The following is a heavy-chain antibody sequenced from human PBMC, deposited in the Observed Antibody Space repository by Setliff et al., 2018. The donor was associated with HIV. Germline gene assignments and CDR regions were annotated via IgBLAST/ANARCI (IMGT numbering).Heavy chain of an antibody. D-gene: IGHD6-13*01. V-gene: IGHV1-24*01. CDR1: GYTLTELS. CDR3: ATASPGQQPYYYYYYGMDV. J-gene: IGHJ6*02. Sequence: GASVKVSCKVSGYTLTELSRHWVRQAPGKGLEWMGGFDPGDGETIYAQKFQGRVTMTEDTSTDTAYMELSSLRSEDTAVYYCATASPGQQPYYYYYYGMDVWGQGTTVTVSS. CDR2: FDPGDGET.